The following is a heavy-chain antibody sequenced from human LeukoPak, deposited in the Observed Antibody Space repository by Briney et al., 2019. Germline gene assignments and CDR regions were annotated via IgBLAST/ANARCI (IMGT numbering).Heavy chain of an antibody. V-gene: IGHV1-69*05. CDR2: IIPIFGTA. CDR1: GGTFSSYA. J-gene: IGHJ4*02. Sequence: SVKVSCKASGGTFSSYAISWVRQAPGQGLEWMGGIIPIFGTANYAQKFQGRVTITTGESTSTAYIELSSLRSEDTAVYYCARSYDILTGYNRYDYWGQGTLVTVSS. D-gene: IGHD3-9*01. CDR3: ARSYDILTGYNRYDY.